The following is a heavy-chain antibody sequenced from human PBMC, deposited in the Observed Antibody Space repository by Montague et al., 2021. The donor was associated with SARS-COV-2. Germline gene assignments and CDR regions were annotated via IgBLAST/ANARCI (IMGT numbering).Heavy chain of an antibody. Sequence: SLRLSCAGSGFTFDSYEMNWVRQTPGKGLEWLSEINENGRTIDYADSVKGRFTLSRDNAKNSLYLQMSSLRVEDTAVYYCARGRYFDSSGFYFPAVFDFWGQGTLVSDSS. CDR3: ARGRYFDSSGFYFPAVFDF. CDR1: GFTFDSYE. CDR2: INENGRTI. V-gene: IGHV3-48*03. D-gene: IGHD3-22*01. J-gene: IGHJ4*02.